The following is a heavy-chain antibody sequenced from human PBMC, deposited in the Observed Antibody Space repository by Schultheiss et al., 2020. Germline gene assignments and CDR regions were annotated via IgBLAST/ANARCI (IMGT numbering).Heavy chain of an antibody. Sequence: GGSLRLSCAASGFTFSNAWMSWVRQAPGKGLYWVAVISYDGSNKYYADSVKGRFTISRDNSKNTLYLQMNSLRAEDTAVYYCAKSHESSGYYIENWGQGNLVNVSS. J-gene: IGHJ4*02. D-gene: IGHD3-22*01. CDR3: AKSHESSGYYIEN. CDR2: ISYDGSNK. CDR1: GFTFSNAW. V-gene: IGHV3-30*18.